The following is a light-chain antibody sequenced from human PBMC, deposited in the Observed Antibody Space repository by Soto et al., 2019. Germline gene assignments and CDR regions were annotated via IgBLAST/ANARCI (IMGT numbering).Light chain of an antibody. Sequence: EIVLTQSPGTLSLSPGERVTLSCRASQSVSSNYLAWYQQKPGQAPRLLIYSASSRATGIPDRFSGSGSATDFTLTISRLEPEDVAVYYCQQYGSSPRTFVQGTKVEIK. CDR1: QSVSSNY. CDR2: SAS. V-gene: IGKV3-20*01. CDR3: QQYGSSPRT. J-gene: IGKJ1*01.